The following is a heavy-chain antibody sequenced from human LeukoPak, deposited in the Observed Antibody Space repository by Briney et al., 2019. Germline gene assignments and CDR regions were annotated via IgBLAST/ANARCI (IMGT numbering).Heavy chain of an antibody. V-gene: IGHV1-69*04. J-gene: IGHJ4*02. CDR1: GGTLSSYA. CDR3: ASSYYYDSSGYYEVDY. D-gene: IGHD3-22*01. CDR2: IIPIFGIA. Sequence: GASVKVSCKASGGTLSSYAISWVRQAPGQGLEWMGRIIPIFGIANYAQTFQGRVTITADKSTSTAYMELSSLRSEDTAVYYCASSYYYDSSGYYEVDYWGQGTLVTVSS.